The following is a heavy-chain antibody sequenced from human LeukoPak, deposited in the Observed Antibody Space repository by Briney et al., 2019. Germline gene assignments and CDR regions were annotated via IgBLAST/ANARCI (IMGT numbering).Heavy chain of an antibody. CDR3: ASNTPPGSKDLTGYLCYFDY. J-gene: IGHJ4*02. CDR2: IYYSGST. D-gene: IGHD3-9*01. V-gene: IGHV4-39*07. CDR1: GGSISSSSYY. Sequence: SETLSLTCTVSGGSISSSSYYWGWIRQPPGKGLEWIGSIYYSGSTYYNPSLKSRVTISVDTSKNQFSLKLSSVTAADTAVYYCASNTPPGSKDLTGYLCYFDYWGQGTLVTVSS.